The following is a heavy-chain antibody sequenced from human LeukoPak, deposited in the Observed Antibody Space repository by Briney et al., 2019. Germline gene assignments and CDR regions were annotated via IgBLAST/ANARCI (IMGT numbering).Heavy chain of an antibody. CDR1: GGSISSGSYY. J-gene: IGHJ4*02. Sequence: SETLSLTCTVSGGSISSGSYYWSWIRQPAGKGLEWIGRIYTSGSTNYNPSLKSRVTISVDTSKNQFSLKLSSVTAADTAVYYCARDEVIAAAAPLFDYWGQGTLVTVSS. V-gene: IGHV4-61*02. CDR3: ARDEVIAAAAPLFDY. D-gene: IGHD6-13*01. CDR2: IYTSGST.